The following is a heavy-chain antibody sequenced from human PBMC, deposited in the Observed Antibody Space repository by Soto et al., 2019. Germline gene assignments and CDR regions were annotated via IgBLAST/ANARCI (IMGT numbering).Heavy chain of an antibody. CDR3: ARDWWLVFGNWFDP. D-gene: IGHD6-19*01. Sequence: EVQLVESGGGLVQPGGSLRLSCAASGFTFSSYWMSWVRQAPGKGLEWVANIKQDGSEKYYVDSVKGRFTISRDNAKNSLYLQMKSLRAEDTAVYYCARDWWLVFGNWFDPWGQGTLVTVSS. CDR2: IKQDGSEK. CDR1: GFTFSSYW. J-gene: IGHJ5*02. V-gene: IGHV3-7*05.